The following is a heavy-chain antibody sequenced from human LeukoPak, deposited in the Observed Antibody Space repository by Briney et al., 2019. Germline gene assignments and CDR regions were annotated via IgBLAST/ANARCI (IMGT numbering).Heavy chain of an antibody. V-gene: IGHV3-23*01. CDR1: GXTFSTYA. Sequence: PGGSLRLSCAASGXTFSTYAVSWVRQAPGNGLEWVSAISGSGGGTYYADSVKGRFTISRDNSKNTLSLQMNSLRAEDTAVFYCARSIYASGSYYAFDIWGQGTMVTVSS. J-gene: IGHJ3*02. CDR3: ARSIYASGSYYAFDI. CDR2: ISGSGGGT. D-gene: IGHD3-10*01.